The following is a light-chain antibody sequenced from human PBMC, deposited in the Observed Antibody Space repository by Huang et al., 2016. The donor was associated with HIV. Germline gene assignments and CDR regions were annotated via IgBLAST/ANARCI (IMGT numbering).Light chain of an antibody. CDR2: GAS. CDR3: QQYDSSPWT. Sequence: EIVLTQSPGTLSLSPGERATLSCRASQSVSSSYLAWYQQKPGQAPRLLFYGASSRATGIPDRFSGSGSGTDVTLTISRLEPEDFAVYYWQQYDSSPWTFGQGTKVEIK. CDR1: QSVSSSY. J-gene: IGKJ1*01. V-gene: IGKV3-20*01.